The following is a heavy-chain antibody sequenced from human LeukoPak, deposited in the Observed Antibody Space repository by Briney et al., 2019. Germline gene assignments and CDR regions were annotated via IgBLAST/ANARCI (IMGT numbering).Heavy chain of an antibody. J-gene: IGHJ6*02. V-gene: IGHV3-74*01. CDR2: IHSGGSTT. CDR3: TRDANHYGGMDV. Sequence: PGGSLRLSCAVSGITVSKYWMHWVRQVPGKGLVWVSRIHSGGSTTDYADSVKGRFTITRGSAKNTLYLEMNSLRVEDTAVYYCTRDANHYGGMDVWGQGTTVTVSS. CDR1: GITVSKYW.